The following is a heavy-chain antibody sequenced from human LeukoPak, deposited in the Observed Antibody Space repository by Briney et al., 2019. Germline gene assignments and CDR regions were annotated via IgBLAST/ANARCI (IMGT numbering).Heavy chain of an antibody. J-gene: IGHJ6*02. CDR3: ARDLGYCSSTSCYGYYYYGMDV. Sequence: SETLSLTCAVSGGSISSSNWWSWVRQPPGKGVGWIGEIYHSGSTNYNPSLKSRVTISVDKSKNQFSLKLSSVTAADTAVYYCARDLGYCSSTSCYGYYYYGMDVWGQGTTVTVSS. CDR1: GGSISSSNW. V-gene: IGHV4-4*02. CDR2: IYHSGST. D-gene: IGHD2-2*01.